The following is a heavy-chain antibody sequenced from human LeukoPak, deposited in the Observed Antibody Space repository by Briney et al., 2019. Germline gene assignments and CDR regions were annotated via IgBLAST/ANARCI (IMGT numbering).Heavy chain of an antibody. CDR1: GFTFSAYA. Sequence: GGSLRLSCAASGFTFSAYAMSWVRQAPGQGLEWVSAVSGDGFSTSYADSVKGRFSISRDNSKNTLYLEMNSLRVADTAVYYCAKFRVVSTSRGVGLEYWGQGTLVTVSS. V-gene: IGHV3-23*01. CDR3: AKFRVVSTSRGVGLEY. D-gene: IGHD2-2*01. CDR2: VSGDGFST. J-gene: IGHJ4*02.